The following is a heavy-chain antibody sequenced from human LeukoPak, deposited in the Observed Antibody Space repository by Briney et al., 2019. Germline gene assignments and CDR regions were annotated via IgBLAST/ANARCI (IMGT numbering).Heavy chain of an antibody. Sequence: GGSLRLSCVASGFTLGVYWMTWVRQGPGKGLECVANINQDGSEKNYVDSVKGRFSVSRDNAKNSLYLYINSLRVEDTAIYYCAREIPVAGKRSWFDPWGQGTLVTVSS. CDR1: GFTLGVYW. D-gene: IGHD6-19*01. J-gene: IGHJ5*02. CDR3: AREIPVAGKRSWFDP. V-gene: IGHV3-7*04. CDR2: INQDGSEK.